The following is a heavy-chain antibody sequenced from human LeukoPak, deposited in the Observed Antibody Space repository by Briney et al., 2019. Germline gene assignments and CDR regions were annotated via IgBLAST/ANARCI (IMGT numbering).Heavy chain of an antibody. CDR3: ARDPYCSGGSCYVFDP. Sequence: SETLSLTCTVSGGSISGSFWSWIRQPPGKGLEWIGYVYYSGSTSYNPSLKSRVTISVDTSRNQFSLKMNSVTAADTAVYYCARDPYCSGGSCYVFDPWGQGTLVTVSS. J-gene: IGHJ5*02. V-gene: IGHV4-59*12. D-gene: IGHD2-15*01. CDR2: VYYSGST. CDR1: GGSISGSF.